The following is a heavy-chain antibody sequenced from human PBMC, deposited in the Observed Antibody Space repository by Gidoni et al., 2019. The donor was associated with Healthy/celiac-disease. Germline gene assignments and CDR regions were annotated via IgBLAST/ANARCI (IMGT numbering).Heavy chain of an antibody. V-gene: IGHV3-23*01. Sequence: EVQLLESGGGLVQPGGSLRLSCAASGFTFSSYGMGWVRQAPGEGLGWFSAISGGGSSTYDADSVRGRFTISRDNYKNTLYLRMNSLRAEDADVYYCAKDGRFGRYYYYMDVWGKGTTVTVSS. D-gene: IGHD3-10*01. CDR2: ISGGGSST. CDR1: GFTFSSYG. J-gene: IGHJ6*03. CDR3: AKDGRFGRYYYYMDV.